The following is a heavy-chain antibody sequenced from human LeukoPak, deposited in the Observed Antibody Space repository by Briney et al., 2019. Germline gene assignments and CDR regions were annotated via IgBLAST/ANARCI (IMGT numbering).Heavy chain of an antibody. Sequence: GGSLRLSCAASGFKFSNYWMTWVRQAPGKGLEWLADIKQDGSEKLYVKSVRGRFTISRDNAKMSLFLQMNSLRAEDTAVYYCARDNGVVHGVYYMDVWGKGTTVTVS. CDR1: GFKFSNYW. CDR2: IKQDGSEK. D-gene: IGHD3-3*01. V-gene: IGHV3-7*01. J-gene: IGHJ6*03. CDR3: ARDNGVVHGVYYMDV.